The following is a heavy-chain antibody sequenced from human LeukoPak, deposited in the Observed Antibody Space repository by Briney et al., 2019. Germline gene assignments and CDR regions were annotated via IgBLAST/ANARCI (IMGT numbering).Heavy chain of an antibody. Sequence: GGSLRLSCAASGFIVSSTYMSWVRQAPGKGLEWVATIKQDGSEKYYVDSVKGRFTISRDNAKNSLYLQMNSLRAEDTAVYYCARDRKAGRWLSDYWGQGTLVTVSS. J-gene: IGHJ4*02. CDR1: GFIVSSTY. CDR2: IKQDGSEK. CDR3: ARDRKAGRWLSDY. V-gene: IGHV3-7*01. D-gene: IGHD5-24*01.